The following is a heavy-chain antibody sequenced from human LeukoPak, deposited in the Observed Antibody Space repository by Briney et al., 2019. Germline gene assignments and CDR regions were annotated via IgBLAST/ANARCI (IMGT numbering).Heavy chain of an antibody. CDR3: AKGADILTGYYSYYFDY. V-gene: IGHV3-23*01. Sequence: GGSLRLSCAASGFTFSSYAMSWVRQAPGKGLEWVSAISGSGGSTYYADSVKGRFTISRDNSKNTLYLQMNSLRAEDTAVYYCAKGADILTGYYSYYFDYWGQGTLVTVSS. J-gene: IGHJ4*02. CDR2: ISGSGGST. D-gene: IGHD3-9*01. CDR1: GFTFSSYA.